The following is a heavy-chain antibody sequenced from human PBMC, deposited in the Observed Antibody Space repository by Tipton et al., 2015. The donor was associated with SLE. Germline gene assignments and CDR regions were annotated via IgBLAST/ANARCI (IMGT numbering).Heavy chain of an antibody. V-gene: IGHV6-1*01. J-gene: IGHJ4*02. Sequence: GLVKPSQTLSLTCATSGDSVSSNSAAWNWIRQSPSRGLEWLGRTYYRSKWYNDYAVSVKSRITINPDTSKNQFSLQLNSVTPEDTAVYYCARGGMVWELTPFDYWGQGTLVTVSS. CDR3: ARGGMVWELTPFDY. D-gene: IGHD1-26*01. CDR2: TYYRSKWYN. CDR1: GDSVSSNSAA.